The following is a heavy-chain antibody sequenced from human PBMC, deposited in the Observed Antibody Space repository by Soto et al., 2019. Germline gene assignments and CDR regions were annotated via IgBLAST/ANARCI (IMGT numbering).Heavy chain of an antibody. V-gene: IGHV4-39*01. Sequence: PSETLSLTCTVSGGSISSSSYYWGWIRQPPGKGLEWIGSIYYSGSTYYNPSLKSRVTISVDTSKNQFSLKLSSVTAADTAVYYCASVHYSSSRSYYYYGMDVWGQGTTVTVSS. J-gene: IGHJ6*02. CDR3: ASVHYSSSRSYYYYGMDV. CDR2: IYYSGST. CDR1: GGSISSSSYY. D-gene: IGHD6-13*01.